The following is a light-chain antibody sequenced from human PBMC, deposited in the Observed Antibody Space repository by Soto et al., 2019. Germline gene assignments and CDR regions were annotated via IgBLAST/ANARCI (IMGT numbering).Light chain of an antibody. CDR3: QQYGSSPPWT. V-gene: IGKV3-20*01. J-gene: IGKJ1*01. CDR1: QSVSSSY. CDR2: GAS. Sequence: EIVLTQSPGTLSLSPGESATLSCRASQSVSSSYLAWYQQKPGQAPRLLIYGASSRATGIPDRFSGSGSGTAFTLTISRLEPEDFAVYYCQQYGSSPPWTFGQGTKVEIK.